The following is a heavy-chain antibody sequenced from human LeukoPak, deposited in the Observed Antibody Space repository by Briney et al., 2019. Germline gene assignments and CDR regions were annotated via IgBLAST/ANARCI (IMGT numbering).Heavy chain of an antibody. CDR1: GFTFSSYG. D-gene: IGHD3-3*01. Sequence: GGSLRLSCAASGFTFSSYGMHWVRQAPGKGLEWVAFIRYDGSNKYYVDSVKGRFTTSRDNSKNTLYLQMNSLRAEDTAVYYCAKDHDFWSGYYLANWFDPWGQGTLVTVSS. CDR3: AKDHDFWSGYYLANWFDP. CDR2: IRYDGSNK. J-gene: IGHJ5*02. V-gene: IGHV3-30*02.